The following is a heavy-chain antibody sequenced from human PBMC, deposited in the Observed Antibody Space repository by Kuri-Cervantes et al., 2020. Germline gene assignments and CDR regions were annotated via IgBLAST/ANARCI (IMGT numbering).Heavy chain of an antibody. CDR2: ISSSSSYI. CDR1: GFTFSSYS. V-gene: IGHV3-21*01. CDR3: ARDRQQYRSRTYYDILTGYSGPPNDYYGMDV. D-gene: IGHD3-9*01. J-gene: IGHJ6*02. Sequence: GGSLRLSCAASGFTFSSYSMNWVRQAPGKGLEWVSSISSSSSYIYYADSVKGRFTISRDNAKNSLYLQMNSLRAEDTAVYYCARDRQQYRSRTYYDILTGYSGPPNDYYGMDVWGQGTTVTVSS.